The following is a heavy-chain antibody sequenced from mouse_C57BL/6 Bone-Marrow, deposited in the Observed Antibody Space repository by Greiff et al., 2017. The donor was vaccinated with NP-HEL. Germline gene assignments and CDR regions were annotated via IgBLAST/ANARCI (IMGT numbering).Heavy chain of an antibody. V-gene: IGHV5-15*01. CDR1: GFTFSDYG. D-gene: IGHD2-3*01. Sequence: EVKLVESGGGLVQPGGSLKLSCAASGFTFSDYGMAWVRQAPRKGPEWVAFISNLAYSIYYADTVTGRLTISRENAKNTLYLEMSSLRSEDTAMYYCARHDDGYYGFAYWGQGTLVTVSA. CDR2: ISNLAYSI. J-gene: IGHJ3*01. CDR3: ARHDDGYYGFAY.